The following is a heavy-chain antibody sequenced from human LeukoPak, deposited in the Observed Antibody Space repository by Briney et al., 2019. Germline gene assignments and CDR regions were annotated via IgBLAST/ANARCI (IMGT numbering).Heavy chain of an antibody. CDR3: VRDFSCRGGSCPLFVS. CDR2: LNENGGNT. CDR1: GFTFNIYA. Sequence: GGSLRLSCAACGFTFNIYAMSWVRQAPGKGLAWVAGLNENGGNTYYADSVKGRFTISRDNSENTLFLQMSSLRAEDTAIYYCVRDFSCRGGSCPLFVSWGQGTLVTVSS. D-gene: IGHD2-15*01. J-gene: IGHJ4*02. V-gene: IGHV3-23*01.